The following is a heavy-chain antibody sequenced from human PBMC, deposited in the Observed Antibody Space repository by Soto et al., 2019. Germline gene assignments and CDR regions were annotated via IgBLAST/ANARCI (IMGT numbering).Heavy chain of an antibody. V-gene: IGHV4-4*07. D-gene: IGHD6-13*01. Sequence: QVQLQESGPGLVKPSETLSLTCTVSGGSISSYYWSWIRQPAGKGLEWIGRIYTSGSTNYNPSLKSRVTMSVDTSKNQFSLKLSSVTAADTAVYYCAREISSQQLGHYYYYGMDVWGQGTTATVSS. J-gene: IGHJ6*02. CDR3: AREISSQQLGHYYYYGMDV. CDR1: GGSISSYY. CDR2: IYTSGST.